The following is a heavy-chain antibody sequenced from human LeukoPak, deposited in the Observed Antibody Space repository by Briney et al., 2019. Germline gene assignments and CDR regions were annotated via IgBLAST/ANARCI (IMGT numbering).Heavy chain of an antibody. CDR3: ARAGGPYSSGWYDY. CDR2: IYYSGST. D-gene: IGHD6-19*01. V-gene: IGHV4-59*01. Sequence: SETLSLTCTVSGGSITNYYWSWIRQPPGKGLEWIGYIYYSGSTNYNPSLKSRVTISVDTSKNQFSLKLSSVTTADTAVYYCARAGGPYSSGWYDYWGQGTLVTVSS. J-gene: IGHJ4*02. CDR1: GGSITNYY.